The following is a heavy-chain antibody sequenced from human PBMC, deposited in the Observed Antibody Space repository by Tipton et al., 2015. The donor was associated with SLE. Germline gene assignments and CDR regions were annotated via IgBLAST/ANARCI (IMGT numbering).Heavy chain of an antibody. CDR3: ARAFRVGALFNFDY. D-gene: IGHD1-26*01. CDR1: GGSISSSSYY. CDR2: IYYSGST. J-gene: IGHJ4*02. V-gene: IGHV4-39*01. Sequence: TLSLTCTVSGGSISSSSYYWGWIRQPPGKGLEWIGSIYYSGSTYYNPSLKSRVTISVDTSKNQFSLKLSSVTAADTAVYYCARAFRVGALFNFDYWGQGTLATVSS.